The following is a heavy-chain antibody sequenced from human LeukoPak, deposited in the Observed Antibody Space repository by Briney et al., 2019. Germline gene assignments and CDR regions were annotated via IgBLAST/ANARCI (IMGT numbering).Heavy chain of an antibody. CDR1: GFTLSNYA. J-gene: IGHJ4*02. CDR3: AKRGVMIRGVIIIGFHKEAYYFDC. V-gene: IGHV3-23*01. CDR2: ICDRGRST. Sequence: GGSLRLSCGPSGFTLSNYAMSWARRAPGRGGEGVSGICDRGRSTHYTDPVKGRFITSRDNSKNTLFLQMNRLRADDTAVYYCAKRGVMIRGVIIIGFHKEAYYFDCWGQGTLVTVSS. D-gene: IGHD3-10*01.